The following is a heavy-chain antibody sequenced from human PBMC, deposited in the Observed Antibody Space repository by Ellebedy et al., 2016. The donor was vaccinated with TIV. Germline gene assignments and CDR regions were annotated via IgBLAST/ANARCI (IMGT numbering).Heavy chain of an antibody. Sequence: SETLSLTXTVSGGSISSSSYYWGWIRQPPGKGLEWIGSIYYSGSTYYNPSLKSRVTISVDTSKNQFSLKLSSVTAADTAVYYCARDYCSGGSCYGMDVWGQGTTVTVSS. CDR1: GGSISSSSYY. V-gene: IGHV4-39*02. CDR2: IYYSGST. D-gene: IGHD2-15*01. CDR3: ARDYCSGGSCYGMDV. J-gene: IGHJ6*02.